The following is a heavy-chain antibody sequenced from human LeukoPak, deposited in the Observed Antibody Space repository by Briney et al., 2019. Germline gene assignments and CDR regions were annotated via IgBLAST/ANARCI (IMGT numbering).Heavy chain of an antibody. D-gene: IGHD1-26*01. J-gene: IGHJ5*02. CDR3: ARESYSGSYYNWFDP. Sequence: SETLSLTCTVSGGSISSYYWSWIRQPPGEGLEWIGYIYYSGSTNYNPSLKSRVTISVDTSKNQFSLKLSSVTAADTAVYYCARESYSGSYYNWFDPWGQGTLVTVSS. CDR2: IYYSGST. V-gene: IGHV4-59*01. CDR1: GGSISSYY.